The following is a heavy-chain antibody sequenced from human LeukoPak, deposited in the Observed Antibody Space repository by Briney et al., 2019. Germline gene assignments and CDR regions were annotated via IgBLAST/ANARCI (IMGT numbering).Heavy chain of an antibody. J-gene: IGHJ6*03. D-gene: IGHD2-15*01. V-gene: IGHV3-23*01. CDR1: GFTFSSYG. Sequence: GGTLRLSCAASGFTFSSYGMSWVRQAPGKGLEWVSAISSTGGTTYYADSVKGRFTISRDNSKNTLYLQMNSLRAEDTAIYYCAKNGDRGAYCSGGSCYPYYYYYMDVWGKGTTVTISS. CDR2: ISSTGGTT. CDR3: AKNGDRGAYCSGGSCYPYYYYYMDV.